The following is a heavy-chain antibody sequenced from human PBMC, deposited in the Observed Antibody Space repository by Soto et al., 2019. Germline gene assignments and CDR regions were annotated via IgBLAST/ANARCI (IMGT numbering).Heavy chain of an antibody. J-gene: IGHJ4*02. CDR3: ARRYGASFDY. CDR2: IYYSGST. Sequence: SETLSLTCTVSGGSISSYYWSWIRQPPGKGLEWIGYIYYSGSTNYNLSLKSRVTISVDTSKNQFSLKLSSVTAADTAVYYCARRYGASFDYWGQGTLVTVPQ. V-gene: IGHV4-59*01. CDR1: GGSISSYY. D-gene: IGHD4-17*01.